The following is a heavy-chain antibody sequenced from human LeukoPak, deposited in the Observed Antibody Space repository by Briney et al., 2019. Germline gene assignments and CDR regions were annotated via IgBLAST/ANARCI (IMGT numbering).Heavy chain of an antibody. CDR3: ARDRIVVVPAAIGLNYYYYGMDV. V-gene: IGHV4-39*07. Sequence: SETLSLTCTVSGGSISSSSYYWGWIRQPPGKGLEWIGSIYYSGSTYYNPSLKSRVTISVDTSKNQFSLKLSSVTAADTAVYYCARDRIVVVPAAIGLNYYYYGMDVWGQGTTVTVSS. D-gene: IGHD2-2*02. J-gene: IGHJ6*02. CDR2: IYYSGST. CDR1: GGSISSSSYY.